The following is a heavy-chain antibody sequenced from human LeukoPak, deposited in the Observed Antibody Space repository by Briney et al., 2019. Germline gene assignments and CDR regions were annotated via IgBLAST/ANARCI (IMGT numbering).Heavy chain of an antibody. J-gene: IGHJ4*02. CDR1: GYTFSSYY. Sequence: GASVKVSCKASGYTFSSYYMHWVRQAPGQGLEWMGIINPSGDITTYAQMFQGRVTMTRDTSTSTVYMELSSLRSEDTAVYYCAGRGYSYGHIDYWGQGTLVTVSS. CDR2: INPSGDIT. CDR3: AGRGYSYGHIDY. V-gene: IGHV1-46*01. D-gene: IGHD5-18*01.